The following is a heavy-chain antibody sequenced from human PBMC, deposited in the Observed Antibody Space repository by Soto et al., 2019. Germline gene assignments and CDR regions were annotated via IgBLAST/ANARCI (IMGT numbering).Heavy chain of an antibody. CDR3: ARLPLSFAGKVDY. Sequence: PLETLSLTCTVSGGSSISSSYYWGWIRQPPGKGLEWIGSIYYSGSTYYNPSLKSRVTISVDTSKNQFSLKLSSVTAADTAVYYCARLPLSFAGKVDYWGQGTLVTVSS. D-gene: IGHD6-13*01. CDR2: IYYSGST. V-gene: IGHV4-39*01. CDR1: GGSSISSSYY. J-gene: IGHJ4*02.